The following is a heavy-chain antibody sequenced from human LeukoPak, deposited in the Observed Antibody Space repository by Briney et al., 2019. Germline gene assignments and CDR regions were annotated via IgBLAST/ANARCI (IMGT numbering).Heavy chain of an antibody. V-gene: IGHV1-69*04. CDR3: ARGNINPH. CDR2: IIPIVGTA. D-gene: IGHD2/OR15-2a*01. J-gene: IGHJ4*02. CDR1: GGTFSTYYA. Sequence: SVKVSCKASGGTFSTYYAISWVRQAPGQGLEWMGRIIPIVGTANYAQKFQGRVTMTADKSTGTVYMELSSLRSGDTAVYYCARGNINPHWGQGTLVTVSS.